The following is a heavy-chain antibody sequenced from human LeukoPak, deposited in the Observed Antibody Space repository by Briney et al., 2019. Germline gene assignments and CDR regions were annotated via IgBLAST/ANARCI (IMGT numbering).Heavy chain of an antibody. V-gene: IGHV3-48*03. CDR2: ISSSGSTI. D-gene: IGHD2-21*02. J-gene: IGHJ3*02. CDR1: GFTFSSYE. Sequence: GGPLRLSCAASGFTFSSYEMNWVRQAPGKGLEWVSYISSSGSTIYYADSVKGRFTISRDNAKNSLYLQMNSLRAEDTAVYYCARDCGGDCYPGFGAFDIWGQGTMVTVSS. CDR3: ARDCGGDCYPGFGAFDI.